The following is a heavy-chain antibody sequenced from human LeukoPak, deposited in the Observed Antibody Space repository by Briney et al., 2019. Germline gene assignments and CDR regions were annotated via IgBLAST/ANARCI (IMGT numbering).Heavy chain of an antibody. V-gene: IGHV4-61*01. CDR3: AREVTDYYDSSGYYLDAFDI. D-gene: IGHD3-22*01. CDR2: IYYSGST. Sequence: PSETLSLTCTVSGGSISSGSYYWSWIRQPPGKGLEWIGYIYYSGSTNYNPSLKSRVTISVDTSKNQFSLKLSSVTAADTAVYYCAREVTDYYDSSGYYLDAFDIWGQGTMVTVSS. J-gene: IGHJ3*02. CDR1: GGSISSGSYY.